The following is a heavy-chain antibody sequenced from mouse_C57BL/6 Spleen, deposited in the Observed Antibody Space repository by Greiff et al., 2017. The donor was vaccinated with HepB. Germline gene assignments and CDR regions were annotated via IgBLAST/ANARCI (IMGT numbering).Heavy chain of an antibody. CDR2: IRLKSDNYAT. V-gene: IGHV6-3*01. Sequence: EVKVVESGGGLVQPGGSMKLSCVASGFTFSNYWMNWVRQSPEKGLEWVAQIRLKSDNYATHYAESVKGRFTISRDDSKSSVYLQMNNLRAEDTGIYYCTAPYYGSSSWFAYWGQGTLVTVSA. CDR1: GFTFSNYW. J-gene: IGHJ3*01. CDR3: TAPYYGSSSWFAY. D-gene: IGHD1-1*01.